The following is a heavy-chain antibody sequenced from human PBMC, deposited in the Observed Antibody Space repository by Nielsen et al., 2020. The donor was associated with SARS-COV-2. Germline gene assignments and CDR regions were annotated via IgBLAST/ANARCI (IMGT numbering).Heavy chain of an antibody. CDR3: VREGLQDYGLDV. D-gene: IGHD2-15*01. V-gene: IGHV1-2*06. Sequence: ASVKVSCKVSGYTLTELSIHWVRQAPGQGLEWMGRINPDSGGTSNAQKFQGRVIMTRDTSISTAYMDLSNLRVDDTAVYYCVREGLQDYGLDVWGQGTTVIVSS. CDR1: GYTLTELS. J-gene: IGHJ6*02. CDR2: INPDSGGT.